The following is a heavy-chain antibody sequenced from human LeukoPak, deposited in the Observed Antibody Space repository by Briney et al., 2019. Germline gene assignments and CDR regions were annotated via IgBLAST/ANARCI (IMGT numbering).Heavy chain of an antibody. CDR2: ISSGSGTI. J-gene: IGHJ4*02. CDR3: AKGSSGYIFAY. V-gene: IGHV3-48*04. D-gene: IGHD3-22*01. Sequence: GGSLRLSCAASEVTFRSYSMLWVRQGPGKGLEWVSYISSGSGTIYYAESVKGRFTISRDNAGNSLYLQMNSLRAEDTAVYYCAKGSSGYIFAYWGQGTLVTVSS. CDR1: EVTFRSYS.